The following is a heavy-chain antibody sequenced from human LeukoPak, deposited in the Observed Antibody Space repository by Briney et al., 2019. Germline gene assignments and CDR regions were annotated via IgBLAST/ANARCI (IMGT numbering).Heavy chain of an antibody. CDR3: ARAYLNDYSNYFDY. V-gene: IGHV1-18*01. J-gene: IGHJ4*02. CDR1: GYTFTSYG. CDR2: ISAYNGNT. Sequence: GASVKVSCKASGYTFTSYGISWVRRAPGQGLEWMGWISAYNGNTNYAQKLQGRVTMTTDTSTSTAYMELRSLRSDDTAVYYCARAYLNDYSNYFDYWGQGTLVTVSS. D-gene: IGHD4-11*01.